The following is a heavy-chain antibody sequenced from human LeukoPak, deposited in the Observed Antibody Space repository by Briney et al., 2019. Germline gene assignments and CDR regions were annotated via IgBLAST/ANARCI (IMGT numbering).Heavy chain of an antibody. CDR2: ISYDGGNK. CDR1: GFTFSSYA. Sequence: AGGSLRLSCAASGFTFSSYAMHWVRQAPGKGLEWVAVISYDGGNKYYADSVKGRFTISRDNAKNSLYLQMNSLRDEDTAVYYCARATVTTAENAFDIWGQGTMVTVSS. D-gene: IGHD4-17*01. CDR3: ARATVTTAENAFDI. V-gene: IGHV3-30-3*01. J-gene: IGHJ3*02.